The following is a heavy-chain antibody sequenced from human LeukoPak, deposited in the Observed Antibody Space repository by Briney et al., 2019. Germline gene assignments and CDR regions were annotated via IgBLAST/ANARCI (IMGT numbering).Heavy chain of an antibody. J-gene: IGHJ4*02. CDR1: GXTFSTYA. Sequence: PGGSLRLSCAASGXTFSTYAMSWVRQAPGQGLEWVSAISGSGGSTYYADSVKGRFTISRDNSKNKLYLQMNSLRAEDTAVYYCAKDIYYYDTSGYGSDYWGQGTLVTVSS. CDR3: AKDIYYYDTSGYGSDY. D-gene: IGHD3-22*01. CDR2: ISGSGGST. V-gene: IGHV3-23*01.